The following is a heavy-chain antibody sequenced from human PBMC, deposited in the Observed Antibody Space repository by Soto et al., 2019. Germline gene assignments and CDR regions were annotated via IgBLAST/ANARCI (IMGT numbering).Heavy chain of an antibody. J-gene: IGHJ4*02. D-gene: IGHD3-9*01. V-gene: IGHV1-2*04. CDR2: INPNSGGT. Sequence: ASVKVSCKASGYTFTGYYMHWVRRAPGQGLEWMGWINPNSGGTNYAQKFQGWVTMTRDTSISTAYMELSRLRSDDTAVYYCARSNVLRYFDWFLDQYYFDYWGQGTLVTVSS. CDR1: GYTFTGYY. CDR3: ARSNVLRYFDWFLDQYYFDY.